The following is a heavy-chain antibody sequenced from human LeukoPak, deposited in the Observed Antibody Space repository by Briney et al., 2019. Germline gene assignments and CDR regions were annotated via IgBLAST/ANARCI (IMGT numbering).Heavy chain of an antibody. CDR2: IYSCGST. V-gene: IGHV3-66*03. CDR3: ARASTAMPSGAFDI. D-gene: IGHD5-18*01. Sequence: QPGGSLRLSCAASGFTVSSNYMSWVRQAPGKGLEWVSVIYSCGSTYYADSVKGRFTISRDNSKNTLYLQMNSLRAEDTAVYYCARASTAMPSGAFDIWGQGTMVTVSS. CDR1: GFTVSSNY. J-gene: IGHJ3*02.